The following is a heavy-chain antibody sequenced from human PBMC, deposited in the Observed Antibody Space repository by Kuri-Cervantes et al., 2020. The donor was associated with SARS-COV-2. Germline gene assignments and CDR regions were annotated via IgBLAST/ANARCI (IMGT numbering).Heavy chain of an antibody. D-gene: IGHD4-17*01. CDR3: ARHLGGYGDRGFDF. J-gene: IGHJ4*02. CDR1: GASISSSNYY. CDR2: ISYSGTT. Sequence: SETLSLTCTVSGASISSSNYYWGWIRQPPGKGLEWIGSISYSGTTSHNPPLKSRVTISLDTSKNQFSLRLTSVTAADSAVYYCARHLGGYGDRGFDFWGQGTLVTVSS. V-gene: IGHV4-39*01.